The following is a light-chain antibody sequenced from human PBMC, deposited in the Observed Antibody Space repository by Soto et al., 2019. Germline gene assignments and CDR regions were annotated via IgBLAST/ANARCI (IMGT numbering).Light chain of an antibody. Sequence: QSVLTQPASVSGSPGQSITISCTGTSSDVGGYNYVSWYQQHPGKAPKLMIYEVSKRPSGVPDRFSGSKSGNTASLTVSGLQAVDEADYYCNSYAGSNNWVFGGGTQLTVL. CDR2: EVS. CDR3: NSYAGSNNWV. CDR1: SSDVGGYNY. J-gene: IGLJ3*02. V-gene: IGLV2-8*01.